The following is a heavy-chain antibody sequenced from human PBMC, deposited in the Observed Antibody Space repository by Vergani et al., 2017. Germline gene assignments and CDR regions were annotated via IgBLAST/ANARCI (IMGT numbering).Heavy chain of an antibody. CDR1: GDSVISTDYH. CDR3: ASKRGACRAAYCHSYDF. CDR2: MDYSGSN. J-gene: IGHJ4*02. V-gene: IGHV4-39*01. D-gene: IGHD2-15*01. Sequence: QVQLQESGPGLVKPSETLSLTCTVSGDSVISTDYHWGWIRQPPGKGLEWIGSMDYSGSNSYNPSLESRISISFATPKNQFSLRLTSVTAADTAVYYCASKRGACRAAYCHSYDFWGPGTLVGVSS.